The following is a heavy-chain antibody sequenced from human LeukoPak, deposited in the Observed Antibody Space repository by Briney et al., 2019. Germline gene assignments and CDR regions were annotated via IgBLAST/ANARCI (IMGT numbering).Heavy chain of an antibody. CDR3: ARYYYDSSGYYYEYWFDP. Sequence: SETLSLTCAVSGGSISSGGYSWSWIRQPPGKGLEWIGYIYHSGSTYYNPSLKSRVTISVDRSKNQFSLKLSSVTAADTAVYYCARYYYDSSGYYYEYWFDPWGQGTLVTVSS. D-gene: IGHD3-22*01. CDR2: IYHSGST. J-gene: IGHJ5*02. V-gene: IGHV4-30-2*01. CDR1: GGSISSGGYS.